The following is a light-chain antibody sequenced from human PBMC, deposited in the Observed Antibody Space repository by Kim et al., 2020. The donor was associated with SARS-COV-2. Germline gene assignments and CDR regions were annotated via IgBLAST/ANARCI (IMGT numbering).Light chain of an antibody. Sequence: SYELTQPPSVSVSPGQTASITCSGDKLGDKYTCWYRQKPGQSPVVVIYEDSKRPSGIPERFSGSNSGNTATLTISGTQAMDEADYYCQAWDRRTAIFGGG. CDR1: KLGDKY. CDR3: QAWDRRTAI. V-gene: IGLV3-1*01. CDR2: EDS. J-gene: IGLJ2*01.